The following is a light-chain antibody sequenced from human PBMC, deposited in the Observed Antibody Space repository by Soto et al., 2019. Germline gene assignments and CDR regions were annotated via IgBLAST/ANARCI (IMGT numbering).Light chain of an antibody. CDR3: QQYNGYSPRT. Sequence: DIQMTQSPSTLWASVGDRVTITCRASQSSNWLAWYQQKPGKAPKLLIYKASSLESGVPSRFSGSGSGTEFTLTISSLQPDDFATYYCQQYNGYSPRTFGQGTKVEIK. CDR1: QSSNW. CDR2: KAS. V-gene: IGKV1-5*03. J-gene: IGKJ1*01.